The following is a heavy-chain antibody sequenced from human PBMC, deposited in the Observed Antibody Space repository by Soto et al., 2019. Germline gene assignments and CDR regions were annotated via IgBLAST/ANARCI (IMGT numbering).Heavy chain of an antibody. J-gene: IGHJ3*02. CDR3: AREMLTTVVTPGAFDI. V-gene: IGHV1-69*06. CDR1: GGTFSSYA. D-gene: IGHD4-17*01. CDR2: IIPIFGTA. Sequence: ASVKVSCKASGGTFSSYAISWVRQAPGQGLEWMGGIIPIFGTANYAQKFQGRVTITADKSTSTAYMELSSLRSEDTAVYYCAREMLTTVVTPGAFDIWGQGTMVTVSS.